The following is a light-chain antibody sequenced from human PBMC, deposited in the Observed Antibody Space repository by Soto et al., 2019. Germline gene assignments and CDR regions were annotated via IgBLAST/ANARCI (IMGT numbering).Light chain of an antibody. CDR3: CSYAGAYTYV. CDR1: SSDVGGYNY. J-gene: IGLJ1*01. CDR2: DVS. Sequence: QSALTQPRSVSGSPGQSVTISCTGTSSDVGGYNYVSWYQQHPDKAPRLMIYDVSKRPSGVPDRFSGSKSGNTASLTISGLQAEDEADYYCCSYAGAYTYVFGTVTKLNVL. V-gene: IGLV2-11*01.